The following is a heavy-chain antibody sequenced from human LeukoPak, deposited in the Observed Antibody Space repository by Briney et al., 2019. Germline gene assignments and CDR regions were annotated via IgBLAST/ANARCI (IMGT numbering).Heavy chain of an antibody. D-gene: IGHD1-20*01. Sequence: GGSLRLSCAASGFTFSSYSMNWVRQAPGKGLEWVSYISSSSSYIYYADSVKGRFTISRDNAKNSLYLQMNSLRAEDTAVYYCAGSVYNWNPYFDYWGQGTLVTVSS. CDR1: GFTFSSYS. J-gene: IGHJ4*02. CDR2: ISSSSSYI. CDR3: AGSVYNWNPYFDY. V-gene: IGHV3-21*05.